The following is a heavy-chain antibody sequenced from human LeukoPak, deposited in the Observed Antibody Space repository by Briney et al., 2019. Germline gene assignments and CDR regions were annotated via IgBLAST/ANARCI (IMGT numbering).Heavy chain of an antibody. V-gene: IGHV3-23*01. CDR3: AKRAYGDYWVDWFDP. Sequence: PGGSLRLSCAASGFTFSSYAMSWVCQAPGKGLEWVSAISGSGGSTYYADSVKGRFTISRDNSKNTLYLQMNSLRAEDTAVYYCAKRAYGDYWVDWFDPWGQGTLVTVSS. CDR1: GFTFSSYA. CDR2: ISGSGGST. J-gene: IGHJ5*02. D-gene: IGHD4-17*01.